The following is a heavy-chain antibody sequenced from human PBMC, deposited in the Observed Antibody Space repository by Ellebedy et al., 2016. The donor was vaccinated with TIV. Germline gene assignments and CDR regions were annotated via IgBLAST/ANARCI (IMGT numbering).Heavy chain of an antibody. CDR2: ISYDGSNK. Sequence: GGSLRLSXAASGFSFSIYGMHWVRQAPGKGLEWVAVISYDGSNKFYADSVKGRFTISRDNAKNSLYLQMNSLRAEDTAVYYCARGYYDSSGYEHFDYWGQGTLVTVSS. CDR3: ARGYYDSSGYEHFDY. D-gene: IGHD3-22*01. J-gene: IGHJ4*02. CDR1: GFSFSIYG. V-gene: IGHV3-30*03.